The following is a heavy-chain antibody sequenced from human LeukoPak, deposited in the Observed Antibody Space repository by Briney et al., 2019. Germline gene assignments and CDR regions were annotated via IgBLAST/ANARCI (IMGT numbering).Heavy chain of an antibody. Sequence: SETLSLTCTVSGGSISSSSYYWGWIRQPPGKGLEWIGSIYYSGSTYYNPSLKSRVTISVDTSKNQFSLKLSSVTAADTAVYYCARVPYDYVWGSYRNDYWGQGTLVTVSS. D-gene: IGHD3-16*02. CDR1: GGSISSSSYY. V-gene: IGHV4-39*07. CDR3: ARVPYDYVWGSYRNDY. J-gene: IGHJ4*02. CDR2: IYYSGST.